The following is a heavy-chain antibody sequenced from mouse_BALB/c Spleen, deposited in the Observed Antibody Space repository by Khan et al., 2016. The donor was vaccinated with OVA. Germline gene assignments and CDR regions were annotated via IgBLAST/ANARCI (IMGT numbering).Heavy chain of an antibody. CDR3: ARSNYRYAFAY. CDR1: GDSITSGY. J-gene: IGHJ3*01. V-gene: IGHV3-8*02. Sequence: EVQLQESGPSLVKPSQTLSLTCSVPGDSITSGYWSWIRKFPGNKLEYMGYMIYSGNTYYNPSLQSRISITRHTSNNQYYLQLNSVTTEDTATCYCARSNYRYAFAYWGQGTLVTVSA. CDR2: MIYSGNT. D-gene: IGHD2-14*01.